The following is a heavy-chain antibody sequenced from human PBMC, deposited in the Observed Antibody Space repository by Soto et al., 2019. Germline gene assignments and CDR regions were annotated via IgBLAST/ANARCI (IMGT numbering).Heavy chain of an antibody. J-gene: IGHJ4*02. CDR1: GFTFSSYA. V-gene: IGHV3-30-3*01. Sequence: GGSLRLSCAASGFTFSSYAMHWVRQAPGKGLEWVAVISYDGSNKYYADAVKGRFTISRDNSKNTLYLQLNSLRAEDTAVDYCAREQSGSSLYWGQGNLVTVS. CDR3: AREQSGSSLY. CDR2: ISYDGSNK. D-gene: IGHD1-26*01.